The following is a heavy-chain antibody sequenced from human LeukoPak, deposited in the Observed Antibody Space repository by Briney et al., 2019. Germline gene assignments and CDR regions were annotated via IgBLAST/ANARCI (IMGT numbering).Heavy chain of an antibody. D-gene: IGHD3-10*01. CDR1: GFTFSSYS. CDR2: ISSSSSYI. J-gene: IGHJ6*02. V-gene: IGHV3-21*01. Sequence: GGSLRLSGAASGFTFSSYSMNWVRQAPGKGLEWVSSISSSSSYIYYADSVKGRFTIARDNAKNSLYLQMNSLRAEDTAVYYCARELGIEGGSGSYPLHYYYYYGMDVWGQGTTVTVSS. CDR3: ARELGIEGGSGSYPLHYYYYYGMDV.